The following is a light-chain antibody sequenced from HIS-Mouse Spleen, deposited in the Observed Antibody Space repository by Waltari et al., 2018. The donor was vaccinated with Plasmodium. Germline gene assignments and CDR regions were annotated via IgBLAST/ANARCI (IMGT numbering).Light chain of an antibody. J-gene: IGLJ3*02. CDR3: SSYTSSSTLRWV. CDR2: DVS. V-gene: IGLV2-14*03. Sequence: QSALTQPASVSGSPGQSITISCPGTSSDVGGYNYVSWYQQHPGKAPKLMMYDVSKRPSVVSDRFSGSKSGTTASLTISGLQAEDDADYYCSSYTSSSTLRWVFGGGTKLTVL. CDR1: SSDVGGYNY.